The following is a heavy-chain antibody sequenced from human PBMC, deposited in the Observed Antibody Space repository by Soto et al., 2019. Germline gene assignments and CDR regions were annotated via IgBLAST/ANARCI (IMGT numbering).Heavy chain of an antibody. CDR3: ARDRTDYDFWSGYSA. V-gene: IGHV1-3*01. J-gene: IGHJ5*02. Sequence: QVQLVQSGAEVKKPGASVKVSCKASGYTVTSYAMHWVRQAPGQRLEWMGWINAGNGNTKYSQKFQGRVTITRDTSSSTAYMELSSLRSEDTAVYYCARDRTDYDFWSGYSAWGQGTLVTVSS. CDR1: GYTVTSYA. D-gene: IGHD3-3*01. CDR2: INAGNGNT.